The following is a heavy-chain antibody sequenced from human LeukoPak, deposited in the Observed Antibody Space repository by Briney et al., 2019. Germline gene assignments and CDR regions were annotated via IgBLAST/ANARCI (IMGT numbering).Heavy chain of an antibody. Sequence: SGGSLRLSCAASGFTFSTYWMSWVRQAPGKGLGWVANIKQDGSEKYCVDSVKGRFTISRDNAKKSLYLQMNSLRVEDTALYYCARDPAGYDAFDIWGRGTMVTVSS. CDR1: GFTFSTYW. V-gene: IGHV3-7*04. J-gene: IGHJ3*02. D-gene: IGHD3-9*01. CDR3: ARDPAGYDAFDI. CDR2: IKQDGSEK.